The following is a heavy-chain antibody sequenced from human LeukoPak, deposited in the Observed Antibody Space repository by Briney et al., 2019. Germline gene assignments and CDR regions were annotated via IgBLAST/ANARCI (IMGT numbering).Heavy chain of an antibody. V-gene: IGHV3-11*01. J-gene: IGHJ4*02. CDR2: SSSSGSTI. Sequence: GGSLRLSCAASGFTLSDYYMSWIRQAPGKGLEWVSYSSSSGSTIYYADSVKGRFAISRDNAKNSLYLQMNSLRAEDAAVCYCAGRRDFIDYWGQGTLVTVSS. D-gene: IGHD3/OR15-3a*01. CDR3: AGRRDFIDY. CDR1: GFTLSDYY.